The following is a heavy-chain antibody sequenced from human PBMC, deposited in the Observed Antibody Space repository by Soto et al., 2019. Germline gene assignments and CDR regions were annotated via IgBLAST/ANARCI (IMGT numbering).Heavy chain of an antibody. V-gene: IGHV3-23*01. CDR3: AKVSRGIGGVPAALN. Sequence: EVQLLESGGGLEQPGGSLRLSCVGSGHTFHNYAMTWVRQAPGKGLECVSGISGSGGSTYYADSVRGRFTISRDDSKNTLYLQMNSLRAEDTAVYYCAKVSRGIGGVPAALNWCQGTLVPVSS. CDR2: ISGSGGST. CDR1: GHTFHNYA. D-gene: IGHD2-2*01. J-gene: IGHJ4*02.